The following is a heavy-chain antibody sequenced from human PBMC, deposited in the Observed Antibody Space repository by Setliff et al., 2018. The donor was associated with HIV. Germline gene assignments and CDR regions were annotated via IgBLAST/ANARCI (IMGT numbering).Heavy chain of an antibody. V-gene: IGHV1-46*01. J-gene: IGHJ4*02. D-gene: IGHD6-13*01. CDR3: VKEYHTTATDTRVANYFGY. CDR1: GYTFTSCF. Sequence: ASVKVSCKASGYTFTSCFMHWVRQAPGQGLEYMGIINPSDGTTDYTQKFQDRVTMTSDTSTSTVYMELRSLRSEDTAIYYCVKEYHTTATDTRVANYFGYWGQGTLVTFSS. CDR2: INPSDGTT.